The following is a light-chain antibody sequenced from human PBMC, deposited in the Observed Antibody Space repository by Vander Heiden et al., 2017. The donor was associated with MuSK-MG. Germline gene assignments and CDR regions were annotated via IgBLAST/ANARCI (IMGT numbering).Light chain of an antibody. CDR3: HQEYSDPPT. CDR2: AAS. V-gene: IGKV1-8*01. J-gene: IGKJ4*01. CDR1: QGISSY. Sequence: AIRMTHSPSSFSASTGDRVTITCRASQGISSYLAWYQQKPGKAPKLLIYAASTFQSGVPSRFSGSGSGTDFTLTINCLQSEDFATYYYHQEYSDPPTFGGGTKVXIK.